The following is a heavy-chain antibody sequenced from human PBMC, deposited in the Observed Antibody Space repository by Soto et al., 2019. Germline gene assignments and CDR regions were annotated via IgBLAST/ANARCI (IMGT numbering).Heavy chain of an antibody. J-gene: IGHJ6*02. CDR3: AREQAGRLYYYYYGMDV. CDR1: GYTFTSYG. D-gene: IGHD6-19*01. Sequence: ASVKVSFKASGYTFTSYGISWVRQAPGQGLEWMGWISAYNGNTNYAQKLQGRVTMTTDTSTSTAYMELRSLRSDDTAVYYCAREQAGRLYYYYYGMDVWGQGTTVTVSS. V-gene: IGHV1-18*04. CDR2: ISAYNGNT.